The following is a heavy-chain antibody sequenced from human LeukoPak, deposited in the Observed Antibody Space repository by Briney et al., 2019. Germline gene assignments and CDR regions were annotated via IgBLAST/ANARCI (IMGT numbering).Heavy chain of an antibody. V-gene: IGHV4-59*11. CDR1: GGSISSHY. Sequence: PSETLSLTCTVSGGSISSHYWSWIRQPPGKGLEWIGYIYYSGSTNSNPSLKSRVTISVDTSKNQFSLKLSSVTAADTAVYYCARLRDGYNFRGSFDYWGQGTLVTVSS. CDR3: ARLRDGYNFRGSFDY. CDR2: IYYSGST. D-gene: IGHD5-24*01. J-gene: IGHJ4*02.